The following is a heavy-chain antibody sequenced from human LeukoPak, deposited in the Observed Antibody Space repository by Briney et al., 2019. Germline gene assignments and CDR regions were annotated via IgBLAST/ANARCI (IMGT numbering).Heavy chain of an antibody. CDR3: AKSTIGWEILASFDY. D-gene: IGHD1-26*01. J-gene: IGHJ4*02. CDR1: GGSISSSSYY. V-gene: IGHV3-23*01. CDR2: ISGSGGST. Sequence: PSETLSLTCTVSGGSISSSSYYWGWIRQPPGKGLEWVSAISGSGGSTYYADSVKGRFTISRDNSKNTLYLQMNSLRAEDTAVYYCAKSTIGWEILASFDYWGQGTLVTVSS.